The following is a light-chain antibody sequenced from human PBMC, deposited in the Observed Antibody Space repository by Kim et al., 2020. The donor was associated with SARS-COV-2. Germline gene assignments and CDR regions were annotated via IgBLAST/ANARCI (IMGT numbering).Light chain of an antibody. V-gene: IGKV3-20*01. CDR2: TAS. CDR3: QQYSGTWT. J-gene: IGKJ1*01. Sequence: EIVLTQSPGTLSLSPGERATLSCRASQTVSDSYLTWYQQKAGQAPRLLIYTASTRATGIPDRFSGSGSGTDFTLTISRLEPEDFAMYYCQQYSGTWTFGRGTKVDIK. CDR1: QTVSDSY.